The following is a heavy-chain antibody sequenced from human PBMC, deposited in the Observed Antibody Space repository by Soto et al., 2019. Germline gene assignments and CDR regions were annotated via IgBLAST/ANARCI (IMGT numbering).Heavy chain of an antibody. CDR2: IGGRGGNT. D-gene: IGHD4-17*01. CDR3: AKPGAYGYFAGSFDS. J-gene: IGHJ4*02. V-gene: IGHV3-23*01. Sequence: EVHLLQSGGGLVQRGGSLRLSCVASGCTFNNYAMNCVRQDPGKGLEWVSHIGGRGGNTFYADSMRGRFTNSRDNSKNPVYLQLNNLRVDGSATYYCAKPGAYGYFAGSFDSWGQGTLVTVSP. CDR1: GCTFNNYA.